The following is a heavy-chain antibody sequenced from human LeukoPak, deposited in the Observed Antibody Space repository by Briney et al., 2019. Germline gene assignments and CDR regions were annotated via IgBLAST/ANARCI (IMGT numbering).Heavy chain of an antibody. CDR2: ISGYNGNT. Sequence: ASVKVSCKASGYIFSTYGISWVRQAPGQGLEWMGCISGYNGNTNYAQRLQGRVTMTTDTSTSTAYMELRSLRSDDTAVYYCARRRSEEFDFDCWGQGTLVTVSS. D-gene: IGHD6-19*01. CDR3: ARRRSEEFDFDC. CDR1: GYIFSTYG. J-gene: IGHJ4*02. V-gene: IGHV1-18*01.